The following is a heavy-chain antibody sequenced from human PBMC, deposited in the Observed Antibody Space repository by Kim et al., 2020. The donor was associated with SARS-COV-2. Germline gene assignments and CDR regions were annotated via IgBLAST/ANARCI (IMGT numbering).Heavy chain of an antibody. CDR2: IYYSGST. D-gene: IGHD3-16*02. CDR3: ARAPVYTVTYYDYVWGSYRYGVAAFDI. V-gene: IGHV4-39*01. Sequence: SETLSLTCTVSGGSISSSSYYWGWIRQPPGKGLEWIGSIYYSGSTYYNPSLKSRVTISVDTSKNQFSLKLSSVTAADTAVYYCARAPVYTVTYYDYVWGSYRYGVAAFDIWGQGTMVTVSS. CDR1: GGSISSSSYY. J-gene: IGHJ3*02.